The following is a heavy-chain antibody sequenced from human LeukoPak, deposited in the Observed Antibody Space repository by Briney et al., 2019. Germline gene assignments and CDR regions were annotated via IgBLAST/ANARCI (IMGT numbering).Heavy chain of an antibody. Sequence: SETLSLTCTVSGGSISSSSYYWGWIRQPPGKGLEWIGSIYYSGSTYYNPSLKSRVTISVDTSKNQFSLKLSSVTAADTAVYYCASYPTRLGYYGMDVWGQGTTVTVSS. D-gene: IGHD5-12*01. CDR2: IYYSGST. CDR3: ASYPTRLGYYGMDV. V-gene: IGHV4-39*07. CDR1: GGSISSSSYY. J-gene: IGHJ6*02.